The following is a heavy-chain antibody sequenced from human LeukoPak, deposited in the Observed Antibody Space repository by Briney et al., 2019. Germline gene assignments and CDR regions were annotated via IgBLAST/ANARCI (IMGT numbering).Heavy chain of an antibody. CDR1: GGSITSFY. Sequence: SETLSLTCSVSGGSITSFYWSWIRQPPGRGLEWIGYIYYSGGTHHNPSLRGRVTISLDTSKNHFSLRLNSVTAADTAVYFCARGTRFDPWGRGTLVTVSS. CDR2: IYYSGGT. D-gene: IGHD1-7*01. J-gene: IGHJ5*02. V-gene: IGHV4-59*01. CDR3: ARGTRFDP.